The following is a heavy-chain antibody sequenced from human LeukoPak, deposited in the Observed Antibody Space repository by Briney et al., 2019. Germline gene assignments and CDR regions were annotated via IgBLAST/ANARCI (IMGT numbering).Heavy chain of an antibody. CDR2: IYYSGST. CDR1: GGSISSSSYY. D-gene: IGHD3-3*01. Sequence: SETLSLTCTVSGGSISSSSYYWGWIRQPPGKGLEWIGSIYYSGSTYCNPSLKSRVTISVDTSKNQFSLKLISVTAADTAVYYCATTYYDFWSGYPPRISDAFDIWGQGTMVTVSS. V-gene: IGHV4-39*01. CDR3: ATTYYDFWSGYPPRISDAFDI. J-gene: IGHJ3*02.